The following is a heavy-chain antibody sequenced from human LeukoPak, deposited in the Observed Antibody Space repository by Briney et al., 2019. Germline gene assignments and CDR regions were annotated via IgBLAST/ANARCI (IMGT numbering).Heavy chain of an antibody. J-gene: IGHJ4*02. D-gene: IGHD5-24*01. CDR3: ASGYSYVEMALDY. CDR2: IYYSGST. CDR1: GGSISSGGYY. V-gene: IGHV4-31*03. Sequence: SETLSLTCTVSGGSISSGGYYWSWIRQHPGKGLEWIGYIYYSGSTYYNPSLKSRVTISVDTSKNQFSLKLSSVTAADTAVYYCASGYSYVEMALDYWGQGTLVTVSS.